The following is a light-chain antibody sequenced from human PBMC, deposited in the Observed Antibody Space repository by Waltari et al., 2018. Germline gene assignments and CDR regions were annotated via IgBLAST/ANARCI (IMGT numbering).Light chain of an antibody. Sequence: DIQMTQSPSSLSASVGDRVTITCRASQSISSYLNWYQQKPGKDPKLLIYAASSLQSGVPSRFRGSWSGKDFTLTLRSLQPEDFANYYCQQSYSTRTTFGQGTKLEIK. CDR2: AAS. CDR3: QQSYSTRTT. J-gene: IGKJ2*01. V-gene: IGKV1-39*01. CDR1: QSISSY.